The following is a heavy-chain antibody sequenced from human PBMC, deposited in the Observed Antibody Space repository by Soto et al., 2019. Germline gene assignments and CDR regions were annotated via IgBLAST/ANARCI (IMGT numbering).Heavy chain of an antibody. Sequence: GESLKISCKGSGYSFTSYWIGWVRQMPGKGLEWMGIIYPGDSDTRYSPSFQGQVTISADKSISTAYLQWSSLKASDTAMYYCARPGYSSSWRSNYYYGMDVWGQGTTVTVS. CDR2: IYPGDSDT. J-gene: IGHJ6*02. V-gene: IGHV5-51*01. CDR3: ARPGYSSSWRSNYYYGMDV. CDR1: GYSFTSYW. D-gene: IGHD6-13*01.